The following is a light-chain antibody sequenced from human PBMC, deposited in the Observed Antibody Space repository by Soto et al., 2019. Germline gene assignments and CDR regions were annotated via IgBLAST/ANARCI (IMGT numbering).Light chain of an antibody. V-gene: IGKV1-39*01. CDR2: GGS. J-gene: IGKJ3*01. CDR3: QQSYNIPFT. Sequence: DIQMTQSPSSLAESVGERVTITCRASQNIHSFLNWYQQKPGKAPQVLIYGGSALQSGVPSSFSGSGSGTDFTLTISSLQPEDFASSFCQQSYNIPFTFGPGTRVDI. CDR1: QNIHSF.